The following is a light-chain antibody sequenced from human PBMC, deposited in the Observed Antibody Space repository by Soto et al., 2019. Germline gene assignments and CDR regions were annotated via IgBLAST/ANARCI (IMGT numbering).Light chain of an antibody. J-gene: IGKJ2*02. V-gene: IGKV3-20*01. Sequence: EIVLTQSPGTLSLSPGERATLSCRASQIFSSSYFAWYQQKPGQAPRLLIYGASSRATGIPDRFSGSGSGTDFTLTISRLEPEDFAVYYCQHYGSSPGTFGQGTKLEIK. CDR1: QIFSSSY. CDR2: GAS. CDR3: QHYGSSPGT.